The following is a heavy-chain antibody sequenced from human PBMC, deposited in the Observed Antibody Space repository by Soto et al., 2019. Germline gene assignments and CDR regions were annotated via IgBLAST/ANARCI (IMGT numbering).Heavy chain of an antibody. CDR2: ISGSGGST. CDR3: AKTGRSGYSGYDGLVVY. J-gene: IGHJ4*02. V-gene: IGHV3-23*01. Sequence: GSLRLSCAASGFTFSSYAMSWVRQAPGKGLEWVSAISGSGGSTYYADSVKGRFTISRDNSKNTLYLQMNSLRAEDTAVYYCAKTGRSGYSGYDGLVVYWGQGTLVTVSS. D-gene: IGHD5-12*01. CDR1: GFTFSSYA.